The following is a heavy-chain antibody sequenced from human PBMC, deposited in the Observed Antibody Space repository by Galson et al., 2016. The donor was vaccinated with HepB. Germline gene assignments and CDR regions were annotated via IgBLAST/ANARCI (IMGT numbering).Heavy chain of an antibody. V-gene: IGHV5-10-1*01. J-gene: IGHJ6*03. CDR2: IDPSDSYT. CDR1: GYTFTSYW. CDR3: ASPLRSAGWPYSYMAV. Sequence: QSGAEVKKPGESLRISCKGSGYTFTSYWITWVRQVPGKGLEWMGRIDPSDSYTNYSPSFQGHVTISADKSSSTAYLQWSSLQSSDTAMYFCASPLRSAGWPYSYMAVWGKGTAVTVSS. D-gene: IGHD2-2*01.